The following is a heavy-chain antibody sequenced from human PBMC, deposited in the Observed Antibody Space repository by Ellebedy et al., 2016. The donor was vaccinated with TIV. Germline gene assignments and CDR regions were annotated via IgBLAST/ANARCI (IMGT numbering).Heavy chain of an antibody. V-gene: IGHV4-59*01. Sequence: SETLSLXXTVSGASTGNYYWSWIRQAPGRALEWIGYVSDSGNTNYKSSLKSRVTLSVDTSKNQISLNLTSVTAADTAVYYCVRDAAGPYNWFDPWGQGTLVTVSS. CDR1: GASTGNYY. CDR3: VRDAAGPYNWFDP. CDR2: VSDSGNT. J-gene: IGHJ5*02.